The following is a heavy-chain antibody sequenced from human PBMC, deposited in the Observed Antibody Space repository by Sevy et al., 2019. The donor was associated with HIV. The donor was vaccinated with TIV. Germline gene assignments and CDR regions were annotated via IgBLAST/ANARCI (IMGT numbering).Heavy chain of an antibody. CDR2: IKQDGSEK. CDR3: ARLPLSIFGVVIGHGMDV. J-gene: IGHJ6*02. V-gene: IGHV3-7*01. D-gene: IGHD3-3*01. Sequence: GGSLRLSCAASGFTFSSYWMSWVRQAPGKGLEWVANIKQDGSEKYYVDSVKGRFTISRDNAKNSLYLQMNSLRAEDTAVYYCARLPLSIFGVVIGHGMDVWGQGTTVTVSS. CDR1: GFTFSSYW.